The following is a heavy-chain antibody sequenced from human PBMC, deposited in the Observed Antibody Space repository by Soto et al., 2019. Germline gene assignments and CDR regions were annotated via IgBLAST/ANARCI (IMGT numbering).Heavy chain of an antibody. CDR2: ISAYNGNT. Sequence: GASVKVSCKASGYTFTSYGISWVRQAPGQGLEWMGWISAYNGNTNYAQKLQGRVTMTTDTSTSTAYMELRSLRSDDTAVYYCARDPPIHPHLLSSGWLEYFQHWGQGTLVTVSS. V-gene: IGHV1-18*01. D-gene: IGHD6-19*01. CDR1: GYTFTSYG. CDR3: ARDPPIHPHLLSSGWLEYFQH. J-gene: IGHJ1*01.